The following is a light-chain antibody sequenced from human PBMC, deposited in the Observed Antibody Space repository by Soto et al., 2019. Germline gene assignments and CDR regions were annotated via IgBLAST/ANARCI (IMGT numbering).Light chain of an antibody. CDR2: AAS. V-gene: IGKV1-6*01. Sequence: AIQMTQSPSSLSASVGDRVTITCRASQGIRNDLNWYQQKPEKAPKLLIYAASSLQSGVPSKFSGSGSGTDFTLTISSLQPEDFATYYCLQDYNYPRTFGQGTKVEIK. J-gene: IGKJ1*01. CDR1: QGIRND. CDR3: LQDYNYPRT.